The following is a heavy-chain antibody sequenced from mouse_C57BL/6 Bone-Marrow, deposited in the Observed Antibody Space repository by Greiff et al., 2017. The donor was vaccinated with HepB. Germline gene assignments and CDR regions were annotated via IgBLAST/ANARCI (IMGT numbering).Heavy chain of an antibody. Sequence: EVKLMESGGGLVKPGGSLKLSCAASGFTFSSYTMSWVRQTPEKRLEWVATISGGGGNTYYPDSVKGRFTISRANAKNTLYLQMSSLRSEDTALYYGAKQGRFDYWGQGTTLTVSS. CDR1: GFTFSSYT. CDR2: ISGGGGNT. V-gene: IGHV5-9*01. J-gene: IGHJ2*01. CDR3: AKQGRFDY.